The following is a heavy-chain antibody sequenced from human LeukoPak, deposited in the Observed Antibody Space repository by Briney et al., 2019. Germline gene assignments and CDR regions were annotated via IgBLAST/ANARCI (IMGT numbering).Heavy chain of an antibody. CDR2: INHSGST. Sequence: SETLSLTCAVYGGSFSGYYWSWIRQPPGKGLEWIGEINHSGSTNYNPSLKSRVTISVDTSKNQFSLKLSSVTAADTAVYYCASAYYYDSSGYLHWGQGTLVTVSS. V-gene: IGHV4-34*01. CDR3: ASAYYYDSSGYLH. J-gene: IGHJ4*02. D-gene: IGHD3-22*01. CDR1: GGSFSGYY.